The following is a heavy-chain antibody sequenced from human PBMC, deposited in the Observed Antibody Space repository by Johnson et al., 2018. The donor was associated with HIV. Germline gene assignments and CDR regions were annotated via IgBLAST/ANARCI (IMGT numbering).Heavy chain of an antibody. CDR1: GFTVSSNY. V-gene: IGHV3-66*01. Sequence: VESGGGLVQPGGSLRVSCAASGFTVSSNYMSWVRQAPGKGLEWVSVIYSGGSTYYADSVKGRYTISRDNSKNTLYLQMNSLRAEDTAVYYCARDRGYWDGLDIWGQGTMVTVSS. D-gene: IGHD3-22*01. CDR2: IYSGGST. J-gene: IGHJ3*02. CDR3: ARDRGYWDGLDI.